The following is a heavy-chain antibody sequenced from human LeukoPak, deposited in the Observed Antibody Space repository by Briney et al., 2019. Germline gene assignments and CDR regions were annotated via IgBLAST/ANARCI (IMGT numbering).Heavy chain of an antibody. J-gene: IGHJ4*02. D-gene: IGHD2-2*01. Sequence: GGSLRLSCAASGSTFSSYAMSWVRQAPGKGLEWVSAISGSGGSTYYADSVKGRFTISRDNSKNTLYLQMNSLRAEDTAVYYCAKGTLGYCSSTSCYADYWGQGTLVTVSS. CDR1: GSTFSSYA. V-gene: IGHV3-23*01. CDR3: AKGTLGYCSSTSCYADY. CDR2: ISGSGGST.